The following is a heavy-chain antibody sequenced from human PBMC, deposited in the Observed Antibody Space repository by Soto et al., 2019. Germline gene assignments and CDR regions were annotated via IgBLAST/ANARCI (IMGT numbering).Heavy chain of an antibody. CDR1: GASIRSNYW. CDR2: IFHSGSN. J-gene: IGHJ5*02. Sequence: QVQLHESGPGLVKPSGTLSLPCAVSGASIRSNYWWSWVRQHPEKGLEWIGEIFHSGSNNYNPSLKSRLSISVDKSKNHFSLRLTSVTAADTAVYYCAKLRFLEWAPGGFDPWGQGTLVTVSS. V-gene: IGHV4-4*02. D-gene: IGHD3-3*01. CDR3: AKLRFLEWAPGGFDP.